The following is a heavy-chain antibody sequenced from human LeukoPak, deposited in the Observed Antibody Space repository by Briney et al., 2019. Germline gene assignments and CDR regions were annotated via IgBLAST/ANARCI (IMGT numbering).Heavy chain of an antibody. V-gene: IGHV3-66*01. J-gene: IGHJ4*02. Sequence: GGSLRLSCAASGFTISNNYIRWLRQAPGKGLEWVSHIYSGGFTQFAGSVRGRFTMSRDSSKNTLYLQMNSLRAEDTAVYYCAKEWGVDYGLRYWGQGTLVTVSS. D-gene: IGHD4-17*01. CDR2: IYSGGFT. CDR1: GFTISNNY. CDR3: AKEWGVDYGLRY.